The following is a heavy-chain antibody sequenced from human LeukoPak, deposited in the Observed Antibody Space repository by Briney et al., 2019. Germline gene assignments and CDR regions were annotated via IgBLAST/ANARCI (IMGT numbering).Heavy chain of an antibody. CDR3: AAEYYYDSSGYPRVDY. D-gene: IGHD3-22*01. CDR2: INPNSGGT. Sequence: ASEKVSCKASGYTFTGYYMHWVRQAPGQGLEWMGWINPNSGGTNYAQKFQGRVTMTRDTSISTAYMELSRLRSDDTAVYYCAAEYYYDSSGYPRVDYWGQGTLVTVSS. CDR1: GYTFTGYY. J-gene: IGHJ4*02. V-gene: IGHV1-2*02.